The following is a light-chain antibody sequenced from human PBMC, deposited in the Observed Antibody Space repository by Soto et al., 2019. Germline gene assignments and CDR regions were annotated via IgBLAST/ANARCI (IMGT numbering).Light chain of an antibody. CDR3: LQHNTYPFT. J-gene: IGKJ3*01. Sequence: DIQMTQSPSSLSASVGDRVTITCRASQDISSHLGWFQQKPGKAPKRLIYAASTLESGVPSRFSGSRSGTEFTLTISSLQPEDFATYSCLQHNTYPFTFGPGTKVDIK. CDR1: QDISSH. V-gene: IGKV1-17*01. CDR2: AAS.